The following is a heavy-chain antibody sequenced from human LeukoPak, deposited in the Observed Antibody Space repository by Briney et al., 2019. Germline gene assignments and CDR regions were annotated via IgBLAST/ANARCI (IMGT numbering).Heavy chain of an antibody. CDR2: INHSGST. J-gene: IGHJ3*02. D-gene: IGHD2-8*01. CDR3: ARVGPMVGLLDAFDI. Sequence: SETLSLTCAVYGGSFSGYHWSWIRQPPGKGLEWIGEINHSGSTNYNPSLKSRVTISVDTSKNQFSLKLSSVTAADTAVYYCARVGPMVGLLDAFDIWGQGTMVTVSS. V-gene: IGHV4-34*01. CDR1: GGSFSGYH.